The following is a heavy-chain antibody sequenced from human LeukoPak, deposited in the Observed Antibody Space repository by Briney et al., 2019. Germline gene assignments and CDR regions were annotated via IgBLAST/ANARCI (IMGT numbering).Heavy chain of an antibody. Sequence: SETLSLTCTVSGGSISSSSYYWGWIRPPPGKGLEWIGSIYYSGSTYYNPSLKSRVTISVDTSKNQFSLKLSSVTAADTAVYYCASHPSYSSGWYSLWGQGTLVTVSS. D-gene: IGHD6-19*01. V-gene: IGHV4-39*01. CDR3: ASHPSYSSGWYSL. J-gene: IGHJ4*02. CDR2: IYYSGST. CDR1: GGSISSSSYY.